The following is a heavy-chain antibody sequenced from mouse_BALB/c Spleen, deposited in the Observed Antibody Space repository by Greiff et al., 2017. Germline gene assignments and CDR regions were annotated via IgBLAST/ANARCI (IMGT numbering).Heavy chain of an antibody. CDR1: GFSLTSYG. V-gene: IGHV2-2*02. CDR2: IWSGGST. CDR3: ARNPLLRGDAMDY. J-gene: IGHJ4*01. Sequence: VKLMESGPGLVQPSQSLSITCTVSGFSLTSYGVHWVRQSPGKGLEWLGVIWSGGSTDYNAAFISRLSISKDNSKSQVFFKMNSLQANDTAIYYCARNPLLRGDAMDYWGQGTSVTVSS. D-gene: IGHD1-2*01.